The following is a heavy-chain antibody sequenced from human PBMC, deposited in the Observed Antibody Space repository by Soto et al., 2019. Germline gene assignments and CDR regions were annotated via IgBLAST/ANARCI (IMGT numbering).Heavy chain of an antibody. V-gene: IGHV1-18*01. D-gene: IGHD2-15*01. CDR3: ARDLTLLGYCSGDSCYSANHYYYYMDV. Sequence: ASVKVSCKASGYTFTSYGISWVRQAPGQGLEWMGWISAYNGNTNYAQKLQGRVTMTTDTSTSTAYMELRSLRSDDTAVYYCARDLTLLGYCSGDSCYSANHYYYYMDVWGKGTTVTVSS. CDR2: ISAYNGNT. J-gene: IGHJ6*03. CDR1: GYTFTSYG.